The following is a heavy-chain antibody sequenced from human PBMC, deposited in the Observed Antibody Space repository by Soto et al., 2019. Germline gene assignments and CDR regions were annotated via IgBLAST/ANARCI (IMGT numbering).Heavy chain of an antibody. D-gene: IGHD3-16*01. CDR2: IYWDDDK. J-gene: IGHJ5*02. CDR1: GFSPTTRGVG. Sequence: TLKESGPTLVKPKQPLTLPCPFSGFSPTTRGVGVGWIRQPPGKALECLALIYWDDDKRYSPSLQSRLSITKDTSKNQVVLTMTNVDPVDTATYYCAHIPNYYQYDWFDPWGQGTLVSVSS. CDR3: AHIPNYYQYDWFDP. V-gene: IGHV2-5*02.